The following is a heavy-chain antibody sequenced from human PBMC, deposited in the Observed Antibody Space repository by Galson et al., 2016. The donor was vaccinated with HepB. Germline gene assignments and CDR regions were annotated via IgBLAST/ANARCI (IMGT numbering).Heavy chain of an antibody. CDR2: IIPVFGKA. CDR1: GDTLTSLG. CDR3: AGDLSSRFDP. V-gene: IGHV1-69*13. D-gene: IGHD6-19*01. J-gene: IGHJ5*02. Sequence: SVKVSCKASGDTLTSLGISWVRQAPGQGLEWMGGIIPVFGKATYAQRFQGRVKMTAEESTNTVHMELSRLRSDDTAVYYCAGDLSSRFDPWGQGTLVTVSS.